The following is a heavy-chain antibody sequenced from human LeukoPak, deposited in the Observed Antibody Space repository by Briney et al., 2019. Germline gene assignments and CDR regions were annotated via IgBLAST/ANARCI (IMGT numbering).Heavy chain of an antibody. J-gene: IGHJ4*02. Sequence: GGSLRLSCAASGFTFDDYGMSWVRQAPGEGLEWVSGINWNGGSTGYADSVKGRFTISRDNAKNSLYLQMNSLGAEDTALYYCARVEGYYYDSSGYYFDYWGQGTLVTVSS. D-gene: IGHD3-22*01. CDR2: INWNGGST. CDR1: GFTFDDYG. V-gene: IGHV3-20*04. CDR3: ARVEGYYYDSSGYYFDY.